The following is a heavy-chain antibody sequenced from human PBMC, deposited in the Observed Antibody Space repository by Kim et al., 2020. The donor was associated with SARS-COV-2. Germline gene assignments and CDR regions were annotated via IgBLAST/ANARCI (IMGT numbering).Heavy chain of an antibody. V-gene: IGHV3-23*01. CDR3: AKVGKYQLSKEFQH. Sequence: ADAVKGRFTISRDNTKNTLYLQMNSLRAEDTAVYYWAKVGKYQLSKEFQHWGQGTLVTVSS. J-gene: IGHJ1*01. D-gene: IGHD2-2*01.